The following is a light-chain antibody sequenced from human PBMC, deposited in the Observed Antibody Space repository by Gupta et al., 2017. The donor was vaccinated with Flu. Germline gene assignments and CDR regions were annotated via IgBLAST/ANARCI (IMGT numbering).Light chain of an antibody. CDR1: RDITNT. V-gene: IGKV1-33*01. CDR3: HQFYDLPNT. J-gene: IGKJ2*01. Sequence: PSSLSASIGDRVTITCRASRDITNTLIWYQQKPGKAPTPLIYDATNLETGVPSRFSGSGSGTEFTITIRSLQPEDFATYYCHQFYDLPNTFGRGTKVE. CDR2: DAT.